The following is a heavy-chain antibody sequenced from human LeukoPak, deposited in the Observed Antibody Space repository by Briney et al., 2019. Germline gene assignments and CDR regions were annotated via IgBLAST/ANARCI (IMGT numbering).Heavy chain of an antibody. J-gene: IGHJ4*02. CDR3: AKRYCSGGSCYHRYFDY. Sequence: GGSLRLSCAASGFTFSTSSMSWVRQAPGRGLEGVSLFSGSSGRTYYADSVKGRFTISRDNSKNTLYLHMNSLRAEDTAIYYCAKRYCSGGSCYHRYFDYWGQGTLVTVSS. V-gene: IGHV3-23*01. D-gene: IGHD2-15*01. CDR2: FSGSSGRT. CDR1: GFTFSTSS.